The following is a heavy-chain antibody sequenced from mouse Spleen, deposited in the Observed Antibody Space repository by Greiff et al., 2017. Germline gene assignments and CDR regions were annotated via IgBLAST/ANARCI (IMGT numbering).Heavy chain of an antibody. Sequence: VQLQQPGAELVKPGASVKLSCKASGYTFTSYWMQWVKQRPGQGLEWIGEIDPSDSYTNYNQKFKGKATLTVDTSSSTAYMQLSSLTSEDSAVYYCARQWGITTVAHFDYWGQGTTLTVSS. D-gene: IGHD1-1*01. J-gene: IGHJ2*01. CDR1: GYTFTSYW. CDR3: ARQWGITTVAHFDY. V-gene: IGHV1-50*01. CDR2: IDPSDSYT.